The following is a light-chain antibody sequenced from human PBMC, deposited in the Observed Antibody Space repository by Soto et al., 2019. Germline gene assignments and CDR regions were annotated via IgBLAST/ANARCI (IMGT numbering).Light chain of an antibody. CDR1: PSVNSW. J-gene: IGKJ1*01. V-gene: IGKV1-5*03. CDR3: QQYNDYWT. Sequence: DIQMPQSPSTLAVSVGDRVTIPCPTRPSVNSWSAWYQQKPGKAPNLLIYETSSLEDGLPTSFTGSASGTEFSTTITSLQPEDFASYYCQQYNDYWTFGQGTKVDIK. CDR2: ETS.